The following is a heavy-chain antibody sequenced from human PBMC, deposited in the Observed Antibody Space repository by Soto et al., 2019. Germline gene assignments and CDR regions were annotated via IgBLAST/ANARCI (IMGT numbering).Heavy chain of an antibody. CDR3: TSEVSGSNVY. Sequence: PGGSLRLSCAASGFTFSDAWLNWVRQVPGKGLEWVGLVKSKANGGTIHYAEPVKGRFTISRDDSKNTLYVQMNSLKIDDTAVYYCTSEVSGSNVYWGQGALVTVSS. CDR1: GFTFSDAW. CDR2: VKSKANGGTI. D-gene: IGHD1-26*01. J-gene: IGHJ4*02. V-gene: IGHV3-15*01.